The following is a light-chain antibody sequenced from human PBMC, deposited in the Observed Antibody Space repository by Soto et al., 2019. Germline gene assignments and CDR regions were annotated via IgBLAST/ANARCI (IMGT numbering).Light chain of an antibody. V-gene: IGKV1-39*01. J-gene: IGKJ5*01. CDR2: AAS. CDR3: QQSYSTPHRIT. CDR1: QSISSY. Sequence: DIQMTQSPSSLSASVGDRVTITCRASQSISSYLNWYQQKPGKAPKLLIYAASSLQSGVPSRFSGSGSGTDFTLTISSLQPEDFANYYCQQSYSTPHRITFGQGTRLEIK.